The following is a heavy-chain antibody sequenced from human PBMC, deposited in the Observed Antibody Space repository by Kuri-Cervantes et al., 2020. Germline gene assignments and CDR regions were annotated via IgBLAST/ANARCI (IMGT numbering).Heavy chain of an antibody. J-gene: IGHJ3*02. CDR1: GYPFTNFA. D-gene: IGHD1-26*01. V-gene: IGHV1-69*05. CDR3: ARGSSTPRDHNAAFDI. Sequence: SVKVSCKALGYPFTNFAMHWVRQAPGQGLEWMGGIIPIFGTANYAQKFQGRVTITTDESTSTAYMELSSLRSEDTAVYYCARGSSTPRDHNAAFDIWGQGTMVTVSS. CDR2: IIPIFGTA.